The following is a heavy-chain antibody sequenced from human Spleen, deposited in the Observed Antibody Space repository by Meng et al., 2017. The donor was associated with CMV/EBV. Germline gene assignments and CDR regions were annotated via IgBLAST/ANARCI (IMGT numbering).Heavy chain of an antibody. V-gene: IGHV3-48*04. D-gene: IGHD1-26*01. CDR2: ISSSSSTI. Sequence: GSLRLSCAASGFTFSSYSMNWVRQAPGKGLEWVSYISSSSSTIYYADSVKGRFTISRDNAKNSLYLQMNSLRAEDTAVYYCARGGGSHRGDAFDIWGQGTMVTVSS. CDR3: ARGGGSHRGDAFDI. CDR1: GFTFSSYS. J-gene: IGHJ3*02.